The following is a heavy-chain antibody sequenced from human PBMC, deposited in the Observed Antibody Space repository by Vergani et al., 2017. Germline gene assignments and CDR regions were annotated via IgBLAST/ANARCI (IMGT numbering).Heavy chain of an antibody. D-gene: IGHD5-12*01. CDR3: VKHAGRYENFFDS. V-gene: IGHV3-23*01. J-gene: IGHJ4*02. Sequence: EVQLLESGGSLKQPGGSVRLSCAASGFTFSTYAMHWVRQAPGKGLEWVSALTGGGGSTYYADSFKGRFIISRDNSRDTLYLQMNSLRPEDTASYYGVKHAGRYENFFDSWGQGTLVTVSS. CDR1: GFTFSTYA. CDR2: LTGGGGST.